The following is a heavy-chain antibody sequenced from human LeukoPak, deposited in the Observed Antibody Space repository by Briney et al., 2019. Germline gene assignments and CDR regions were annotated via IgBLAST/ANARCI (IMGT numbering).Heavy chain of an antibody. Sequence: SQTLSLTCVVSGDRLSANSAAWSWIRQSPSRGLEWLGRAYYRSKWSLDYAESVKSRLTIIPDPSTNQVSLHLSSVSPDDTAVYYCARAGVSMVRGTLVIKWRAFDIWGQGTMVTVSS. V-gene: IGHV6-1*01. J-gene: IGHJ3*02. CDR1: GDRLSANSAA. D-gene: IGHD3-10*01. CDR3: ARAGVSMVRGTLVIKWRAFDI. CDR2: AYYRSKWSL.